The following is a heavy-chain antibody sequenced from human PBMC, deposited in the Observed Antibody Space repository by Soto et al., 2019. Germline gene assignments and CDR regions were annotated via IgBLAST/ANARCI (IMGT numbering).Heavy chain of an antibody. J-gene: IGHJ4*02. D-gene: IGHD4-17*01. CDR1: GFTFSNAW. CDR2: IKSKTDGGTT. V-gene: IGHV3-15*01. Sequence: GESLKISCAASGFTFSNAWMSWVRQAPGKGLEWVGCIKSKTDGGTTDYAAPVKGRFTISRDDSKNTLYLQMNSLKTEDTAVYYCTSGYGDYGDYWGQGTLVTVSS. CDR3: TSGYGDYGDY.